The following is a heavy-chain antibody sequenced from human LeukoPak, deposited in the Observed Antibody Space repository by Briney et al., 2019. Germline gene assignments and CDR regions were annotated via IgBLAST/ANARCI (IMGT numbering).Heavy chain of an antibody. CDR1: GFTVSRNY. Sequence: QPGGSLRLSCAASGFTVSRNYMSWVRQAPGKGLEWVSVIYSGGRTYYADSVKGRFTISRDNSKNTLYLQMNSLRAEDTAVYYCARASSSWLDYWGQGTLVTVSS. V-gene: IGHV3-66*01. D-gene: IGHD6-13*01. J-gene: IGHJ4*02. CDR2: IYSGGRT. CDR3: ARASSSWLDY.